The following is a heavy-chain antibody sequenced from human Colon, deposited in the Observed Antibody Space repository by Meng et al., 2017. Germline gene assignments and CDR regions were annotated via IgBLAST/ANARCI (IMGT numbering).Heavy chain of an antibody. J-gene: IGHJ4*02. CDR2: ISYDRSNI. CDR3: ATKAVAGIDDFDY. D-gene: IGHD6-19*01. CDR1: GITISSYT. Sequence: QLRDTGGGLAQTWLSLRLSTSASGITISSYTMHWVRKARGKGLEWVAVISYDRSNIYYADSVKGRFTISRDNSKNTLYLQMNSLRDEDTAVYYCATKAVAGIDDFDYWGQGTLVTVSS. V-gene: IGHV3-30*01.